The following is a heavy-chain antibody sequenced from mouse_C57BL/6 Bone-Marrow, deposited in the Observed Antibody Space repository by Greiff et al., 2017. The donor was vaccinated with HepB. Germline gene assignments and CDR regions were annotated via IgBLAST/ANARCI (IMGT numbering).Heavy chain of an antibody. D-gene: IGHD1-1*01. CDR3: ARENGSSYEGAMDY. V-gene: IGHV1-22*01. CDR2: INPNNGGT. Sequence: VQLKESGPELVKPGASVKMSCKASGYTFTDYNMHWVKQSHGKSLEWIGYINPNNGGTSYNQKFKGKATLTVNKSSSTAYMELRSLTSEDSAVYYCARENGSSYEGAMDYWGQGTSVTVSS. CDR1: GYTFTDYN. J-gene: IGHJ4*01.